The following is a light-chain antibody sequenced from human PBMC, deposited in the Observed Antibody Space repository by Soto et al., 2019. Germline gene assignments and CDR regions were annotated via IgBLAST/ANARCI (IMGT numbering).Light chain of an antibody. Sequence: QSVLTQPRSVSGSPGQSVTIPCTATSSDLIGYNFVSWYQHHPGTAPKLVIYDVTERPSGVPDRFSGSRSGNTAYLTISGLRAEDEADYHCCSYAGSYVFGSGTKVTVL. CDR1: SSDLIGYNF. J-gene: IGLJ1*01. CDR2: DVT. CDR3: CSYAGSYV. V-gene: IGLV2-11*01.